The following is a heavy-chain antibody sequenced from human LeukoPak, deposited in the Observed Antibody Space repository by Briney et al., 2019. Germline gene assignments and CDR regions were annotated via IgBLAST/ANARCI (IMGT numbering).Heavy chain of an antibody. Sequence: GGSLRLSCAASGFTFSSYAMSWVRQAPGKGLEWVSGISGSGGSTYYADSVKGRFTISRDNSKNTLYVQMHSLRAEDTAVYYCAKDLATMTTVTKFDYWGQGTLVTVSS. D-gene: IGHD4-17*01. V-gene: IGHV3-23*01. CDR1: GFTFSSYA. J-gene: IGHJ4*02. CDR3: AKDLATMTTVTKFDY. CDR2: ISGSGGST.